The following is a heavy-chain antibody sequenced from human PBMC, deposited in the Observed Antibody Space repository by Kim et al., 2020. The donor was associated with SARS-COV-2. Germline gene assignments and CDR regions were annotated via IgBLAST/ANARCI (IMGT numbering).Heavy chain of an antibody. J-gene: IGHJ4*02. V-gene: IGHV3-30*18. CDR2: ISYDGSNK. CDR1: GFTFSSYG. D-gene: IGHD3-22*01. CDR3: AKVGYDQEGDYFDY. Sequence: GGSLRLSCAASGFTFSSYGMHWVRQAPGKGLEWVAVISYDGSNKYYADSVKCRFTISRDNSKNTLYLQMNSLRAEDTAVYYCAKVGYDQEGDYFDYWGQGTLVTVSS.